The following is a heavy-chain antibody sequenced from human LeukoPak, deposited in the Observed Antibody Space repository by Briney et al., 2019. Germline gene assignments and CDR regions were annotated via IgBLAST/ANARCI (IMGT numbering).Heavy chain of an antibody. CDR3: ARGGGSSTSKNWFDP. D-gene: IGHD3-16*01. V-gene: IGHV3-21*01. CDR2: ISSSSSYI. Sequence: GGSLRLSCAASGFTFSSYSMNWIRRAPGKGLEWVSSISSSSSYIYYADSVKGRFTISRDNAKNSLYLQMNSLRAEDTAVYYCARGGGSSTSKNWFDPWGQGTQVTVSS. CDR1: GFTFSSYS. J-gene: IGHJ5*02.